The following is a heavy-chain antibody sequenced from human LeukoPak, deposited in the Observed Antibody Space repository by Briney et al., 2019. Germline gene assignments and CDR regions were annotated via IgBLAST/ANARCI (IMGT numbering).Heavy chain of an antibody. V-gene: IGHV1-3*01. CDR2: INAGNGNT. Sequence: ASVKVSCKASGYTFTSYAMHWVRQAPGQRLEWMGWINAGNGNTKYSRKFQGRVTITRDTSASTAYMELSSLRSEDTAVYYCARDDQLLLYYFDYWGQGTLVTVSS. D-gene: IGHD2-2*01. J-gene: IGHJ4*02. CDR1: GYTFTSYA. CDR3: ARDDQLLLYYFDY.